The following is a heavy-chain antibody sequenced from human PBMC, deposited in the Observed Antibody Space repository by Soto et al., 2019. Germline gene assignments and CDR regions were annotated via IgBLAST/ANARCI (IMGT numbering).Heavy chain of an antibody. D-gene: IGHD3-3*01. V-gene: IGHV1-46*01. CDR1: GYTFTSYY. CDR3: ARTYYDFWSGYYTSVYGMDV. Sequence: ASVKVSCKASGYTFTSYYMHCVRQAPGQGLEWMGIINPSGGSTSYAQKFQGRVTMTRDTSTSTVYMELSSLRSEDTAVYYCARTYYDFWSGYYTSVYGMDVWGQGTTVTVSS. J-gene: IGHJ6*02. CDR2: INPSGGST.